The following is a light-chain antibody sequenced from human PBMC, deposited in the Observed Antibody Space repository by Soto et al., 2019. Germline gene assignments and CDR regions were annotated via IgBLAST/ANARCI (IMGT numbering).Light chain of an antibody. CDR3: QQLNYYPLT. CDR2: AAS. V-gene: IGKV1-9*01. J-gene: IGKJ1*01. CDR1: QDIASY. Sequence: DIQLTQSPSFLSASVGDRVIITCRASQDIASYLAWYHQKPGKAPKLLIYAASTLQSGVPSRVSGSGSGTDFTLTISSLQPEDFATYYCQQLNYYPLTFGQGTKVEIK.